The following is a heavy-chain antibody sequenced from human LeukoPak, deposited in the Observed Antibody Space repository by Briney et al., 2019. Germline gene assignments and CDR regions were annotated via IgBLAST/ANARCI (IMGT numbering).Heavy chain of an antibody. J-gene: IGHJ3*02. CDR1: GFTFSSYW. CDR2: IKQDGSEK. Sequence: GGSLRLSCAASGFTFSSYWMSWVRQAPGKGLEWVANIKQDGSEKYYVDSVKGRFTVARDNSKNTLYLQMNSLRAEDTAVYYCAKRGQVDWNYIFAFDIWGQGTMVTVSS. D-gene: IGHD1-7*01. CDR3: AKRGQVDWNYIFAFDI. V-gene: IGHV3-7*03.